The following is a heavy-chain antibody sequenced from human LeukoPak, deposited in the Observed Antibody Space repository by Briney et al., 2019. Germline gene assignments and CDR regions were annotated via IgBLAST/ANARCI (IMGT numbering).Heavy chain of an antibody. V-gene: IGHV3-21*01. CDR3: ARRYWNDSPLRARDAFDI. CDR1: GFTFSSYS. J-gene: IGHJ3*02. CDR2: ISSSSSYI. Sequence: PGGSLRLSCAASGFTFSSYSMNWVRQAPGKGLEWVSSISSSSSYIYYADSVKGRFTISRDNAKNSLYLQMNSLRAEDTAVYYCARRYWNDSPLRARDAFDIWGQGTMVTVSS. D-gene: IGHD1-1*01.